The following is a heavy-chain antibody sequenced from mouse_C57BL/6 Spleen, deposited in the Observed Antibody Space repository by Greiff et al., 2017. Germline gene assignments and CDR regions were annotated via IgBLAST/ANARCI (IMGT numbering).Heavy chain of an antibody. CDR3: ARGDYYKGAWFAY. Sequence: QVHVKQSGAELVKPGASVKMSCKASGYTFTTYPIEWMKQNHGKSLEWIGNFHPYNDDTKYNEKFKGKATLTVEKSSSTVYLELSRLTSDDSAVYYCARGDYYKGAWFAYWGQGTLVTVSA. J-gene: IGHJ3*01. CDR1: GYTFTTYP. CDR2: FHPYNDDT. D-gene: IGHD1-1*01. V-gene: IGHV1-47*01.